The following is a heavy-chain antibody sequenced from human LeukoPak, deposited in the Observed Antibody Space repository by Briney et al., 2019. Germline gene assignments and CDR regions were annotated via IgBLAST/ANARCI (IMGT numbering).Heavy chain of an antibody. CDR2: IIPIFGTA. V-gene: IGHV1-69*13. CDR3: ARVIGNDYSNYPFDY. CDR1: GGTFSSYA. D-gene: IGHD4-11*01. Sequence: SVKVSCKASGGTFSSYAISWVRQAPGQGLEWMGGIIPIFGTANYAQKFQGRVTITADESTSTAYMELSSLRSEDTAVYFCARVIGNDYSNYPFDYWGQGTLVTVSS. J-gene: IGHJ4*02.